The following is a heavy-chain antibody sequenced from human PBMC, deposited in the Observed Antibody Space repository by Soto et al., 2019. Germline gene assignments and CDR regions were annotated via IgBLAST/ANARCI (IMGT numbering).Heavy chain of an antibody. CDR3: ATSSGRYYYDSSGYYYFDY. D-gene: IGHD3-22*01. J-gene: IGHJ4*02. V-gene: IGHV3-23*01. CDR2: ISGSGGST. CDR1: GFTFSSYA. Sequence: GGSLRLSCAASGFTFSSYAMSWVRQAPGKGLEWVSAISGSGGSTYYADSVKGRFTIYRDNSKNTLYLQMNSLRAEDTAVYYCATSSGRYYYDSSGYYYFDYWGQGTLVTVSS.